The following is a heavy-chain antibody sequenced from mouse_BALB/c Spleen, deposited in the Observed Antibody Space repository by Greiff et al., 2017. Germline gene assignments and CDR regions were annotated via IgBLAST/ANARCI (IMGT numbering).Heavy chain of an antibody. CDR2: IWTGGGT. J-gene: IGHJ2*01. CDR1: GFSLTSYD. V-gene: IGHV2-9-2*01. D-gene: IGHD2-14*01. Sequence: VKLVESGPGLVAPSQSLSITCTVSGFSLTSYDISWIRQPPGKGLEWLGVIWTGGGTNYNSAFMSRLSISKDNSKSQVFLKMNSLQTDDTAIYYCVRDNRNWGQGTTLTVSS. CDR3: VRDNRN.